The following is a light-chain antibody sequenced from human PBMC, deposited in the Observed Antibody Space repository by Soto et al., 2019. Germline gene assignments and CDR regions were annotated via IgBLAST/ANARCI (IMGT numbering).Light chain of an antibody. Sequence: QSALTQPPSASGSPGQSVTISCTGTSSDVGSYNYVSWYQPHPGKAPKLMIYEVSKRPSGVPDRFSGSKSGNTASLTVSGLQAEDEADYYCCSYAGTNSLKVFGGGTKLTVL. CDR2: EVS. CDR1: SSDVGSYNY. V-gene: IGLV2-8*01. J-gene: IGLJ3*02. CDR3: CSYAGTNSLKV.